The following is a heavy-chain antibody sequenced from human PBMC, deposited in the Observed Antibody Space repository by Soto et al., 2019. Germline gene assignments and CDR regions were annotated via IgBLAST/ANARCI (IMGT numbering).Heavy chain of an antibody. CDR2: ISSNGGST. CDR3: VKDGNYDSSGYTPLVDAFDI. D-gene: IGHD3-22*01. CDR1: GFTFSSYA. Sequence: PGGSLRLSCSASGFTFSSYAMHWVRQAPGKGLEYVSAISSNGGSTYYADSVKGRFTISRDNSKNKLYLQMSSLRAEDTAVYYCVKDGNYDSSGYTPLVDAFDIWGQGTMVTVSS. J-gene: IGHJ3*02. V-gene: IGHV3-64D*06.